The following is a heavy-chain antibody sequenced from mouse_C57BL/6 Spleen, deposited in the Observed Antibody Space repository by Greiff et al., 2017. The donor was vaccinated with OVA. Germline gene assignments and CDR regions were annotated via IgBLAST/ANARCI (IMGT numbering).Heavy chain of an antibody. CDR2: IDPNRGGT. CDR3: AREDYSNEYYFDY. V-gene: IGHV1-72*01. J-gene: IGHJ2*01. Sequence: QVQLQQPGAELVKPGASVKLSCKASGYTFTSYWMHWVKQRPGRGLEWLGRIDPNRGGTKYNEKFKSKATLTVHKPSSSAYMQLSSLTSQYSAVYYCAREDYSNEYYFDYWGQGTTLTVSP. CDR1: GYTFTSYW. D-gene: IGHD2-5*01.